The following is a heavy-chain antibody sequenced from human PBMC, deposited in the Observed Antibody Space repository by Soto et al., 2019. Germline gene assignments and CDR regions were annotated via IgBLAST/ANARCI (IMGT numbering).Heavy chain of an antibody. CDR2: IYHSGST. D-gene: IGHD2-2*01. V-gene: IGHV4-4*02. Sequence: QVQLQESGPGLVKPSGTLSLTCAVSGGSISSPNWWTWVRQPPGKGLEWIGEIYHSGSTNYSPSLKSRVTISVDKSKNQFSLNLSSVTAADTAVYYCASRRGYCVRTSCRDASDVWGQGTMVTVSS. CDR1: GGSISSPNW. CDR3: ASRRGYCVRTSCRDASDV. J-gene: IGHJ3*01.